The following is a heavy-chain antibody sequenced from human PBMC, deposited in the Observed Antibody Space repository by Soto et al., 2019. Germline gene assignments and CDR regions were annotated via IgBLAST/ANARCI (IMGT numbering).Heavy chain of an antibody. J-gene: IGHJ3*02. D-gene: IGHD1-1*01. CDR2: IYHSGST. V-gene: IGHV4-30-2*01. Sequence: SETLSLTCAVSGGSIISGGYSWSWIRQPPGKGLEWIGYIYHSGSTYYNPSLKSRVTISVDTSKNQFSLKLSSVTAADTAVYYCARHLNWNDFDAFDIWGQGTMVTVSS. CDR3: ARHLNWNDFDAFDI. CDR1: GGSIISGGYS.